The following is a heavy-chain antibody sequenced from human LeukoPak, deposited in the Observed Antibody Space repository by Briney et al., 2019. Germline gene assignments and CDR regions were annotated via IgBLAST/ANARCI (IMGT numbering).Heavy chain of an antibody. D-gene: IGHD3-10*01. CDR3: ARGLWFGDENPPYFDY. Sequence: SETLSLTCTVSGGSISSSNYYWNWIRQPAGKGLEWIGRIYTSGSTNYNPSLKSRVTISVDTSKNQFSLKLSSVNAAETALYYCARGLWFGDENPPYFDYWGQGTLVTVSS. CDR2: IYTSGST. CDR1: GGSISSSNYY. J-gene: IGHJ4*02. V-gene: IGHV4-61*02.